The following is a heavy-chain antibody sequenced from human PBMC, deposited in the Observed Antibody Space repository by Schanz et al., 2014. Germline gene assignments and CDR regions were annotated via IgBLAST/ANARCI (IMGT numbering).Heavy chain of an antibody. Sequence: QVQLVQSGAEVKKPGSSVKVSCKASGGTFSTYTISWVRQAPGQGLEWMGRIIPILGIANYAQKFQGRVAITAGKSTFTAYMDVSSLRSEDTAVYYCASSGAGYSSSWDFDYWGQGALVNVSS. J-gene: IGHJ4*02. D-gene: IGHD6-13*01. CDR1: GGTFSTYT. V-gene: IGHV1-69*02. CDR3: ASSGAGYSSSWDFDY. CDR2: IIPILGIA.